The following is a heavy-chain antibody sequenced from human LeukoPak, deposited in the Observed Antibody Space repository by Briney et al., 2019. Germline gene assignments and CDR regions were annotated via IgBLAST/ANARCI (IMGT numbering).Heavy chain of an antibody. CDR1: GFTFTNYW. V-gene: IGHV3-74*01. Sequence: PGGSLRLSCAASGFTFTNYWMHWVRQAPGKGPVWVSRINSDGSSTNYADSVKGRFTISRDNAKNTLYLQMNSLRAEDTAVYYCARGSKTDGSSWPGDYWGQGTLVTVSS. D-gene: IGHD6-13*01. CDR3: ARGSKTDGSSWPGDY. CDR2: INSDGSST. J-gene: IGHJ4*02.